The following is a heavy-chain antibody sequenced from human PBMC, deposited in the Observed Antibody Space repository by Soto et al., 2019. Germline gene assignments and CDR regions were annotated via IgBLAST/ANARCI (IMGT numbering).Heavy chain of an antibody. J-gene: IGHJ3*02. CDR3: AKDPKGQYYYDSSGYAFDI. Sequence: LLESGGGLVQPGGSLRLSCAASGFTFSSYAMSWVRQAPGKGLEWVSAISGSGGSTYYADSVKGRFTISRDNSKNTLYLQMNSLRAEDTAVYYCAKDPKGQYYYDSSGYAFDIWGQGTMVTVSS. V-gene: IGHV3-23*01. CDR1: GFTFSSYA. D-gene: IGHD3-22*01. CDR2: ISGSGGST.